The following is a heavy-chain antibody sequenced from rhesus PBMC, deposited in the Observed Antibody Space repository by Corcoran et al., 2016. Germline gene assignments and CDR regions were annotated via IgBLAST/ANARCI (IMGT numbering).Heavy chain of an antibody. J-gene: IGHJ4*01. Sequence: QVQLQESGPGLVKPSETLSLTCAVSGYSIRSNYWNWIRQPPGKGLDWIGSLYGSGGSNYLTPSLKSRVTLSVDTSKNHFSLKLSSVTAADTAVYYCARSAEGYFDYWGQGVLVTVSS. CDR3: ARSAEGYFDY. CDR1: GYSIRSNY. V-gene: IGHV4S14*01. CDR2: LYGSGGSN.